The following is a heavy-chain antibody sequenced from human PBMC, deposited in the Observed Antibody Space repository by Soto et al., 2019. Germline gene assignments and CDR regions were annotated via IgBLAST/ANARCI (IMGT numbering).Heavy chain of an antibody. D-gene: IGHD3-10*01. CDR2: ISYDGSNK. CDR1: GYTFTSYA. J-gene: IGHJ4*02. CDR3: ARDVSMVPFDY. V-gene: IGHV3-30-3*01. Sequence: SCKASGYTFTSYAMHWVRQAPGKGLEWVAVISYDGSNKYYADSVKGRFTISRDNSKNTLYLQMNSLRAEDTAVYYCARDVSMVPFDYWGQGTLVTVSS.